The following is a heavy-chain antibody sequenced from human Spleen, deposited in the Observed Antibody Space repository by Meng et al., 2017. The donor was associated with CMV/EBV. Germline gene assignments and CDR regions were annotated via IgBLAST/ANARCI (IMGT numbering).Heavy chain of an antibody. D-gene: IGHD3-10*01. CDR3: VRGGHHYYYYGMDV. V-gene: IGHV3-7*01. CDR1: GFTFSNAW. J-gene: IGHJ6*02. Sequence: GESLKISCAASGFTFSNAWMSWVRQAPGKGPEWVANIKQDGSEKYYVDSVKGRFTISRDNAKNSLFLQMNSLRAEDTAVYYCVRGGHHYYYYGMDVWGQGTTVTVSS. CDR2: IKQDGSEK.